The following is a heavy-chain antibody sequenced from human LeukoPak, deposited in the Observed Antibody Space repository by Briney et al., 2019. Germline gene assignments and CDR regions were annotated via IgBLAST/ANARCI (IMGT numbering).Heavy chain of an antibody. Sequence: SGGSLRISWAASGXSFSSYSVNWVRQAPGKGLEWVSSITSSSSYKYYADSVKGRLTISRDNAKNSLYLQMNSLRAEDTAVYYCARVGVYELDYWGQGTLVTVSS. D-gene: IGHD5/OR15-5a*01. J-gene: IGHJ4*02. V-gene: IGHV3-21*06. CDR3: ARVGVYELDY. CDR1: GXSFSSYS. CDR2: ITSSSSYK.